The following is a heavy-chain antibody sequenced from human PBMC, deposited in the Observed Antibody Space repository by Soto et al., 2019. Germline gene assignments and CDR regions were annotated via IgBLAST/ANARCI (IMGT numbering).Heavy chain of an antibody. J-gene: IGHJ3*02. V-gene: IGHV4-34*01. D-gene: IGHD1-26*01. CDR1: GGSFSGYY. CDR3: ARVSVVGATQDAFDI. CDR2: INHSGST. Sequence: QVQLQQWGAGLLKPSETLSLTCAVYGGSFSGYYWSWIRQPPGKGLEWIGEINHSGSTNYNPSLKSRVTISVDTSKNQFSLKLSSVTAADTAVYYCARVSVVGATQDAFDIWGQGTMVTVSS.